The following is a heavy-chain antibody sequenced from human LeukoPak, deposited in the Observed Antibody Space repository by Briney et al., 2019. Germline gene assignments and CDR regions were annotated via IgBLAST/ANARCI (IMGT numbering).Heavy chain of an antibody. D-gene: IGHD2-8*02. CDR2: VTPMFDTT. CDR1: GGTFTIYA. J-gene: IGHJ4*02. Sequence: SSVKLSCKSSGGTFTIYAISWVRHAPGQGLGWVGGVTPMFDTTDYAQKFQGRVTITTDESSSTVYMELSSLRSEDSAVYYCACERSRYCTGTSCYLPPRYWGRGTLVTVSS. V-gene: IGHV1-69*05. CDR3: ACERSRYCTGTSCYLPPRY.